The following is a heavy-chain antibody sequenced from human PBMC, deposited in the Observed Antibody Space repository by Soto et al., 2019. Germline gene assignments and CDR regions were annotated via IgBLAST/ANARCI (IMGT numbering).Heavy chain of an antibody. CDR2: ISGSGGST. CDR1: GFTFSSYA. J-gene: IGHJ4*02. Sequence: GGSLRLSCAASGFTFSSYAMSWVRQAPGKGLEWVSGISGSGGSTYYADSVKGRFTTSRDNSKNTLYLQMNSLRAEDTAVYYCAKKVTVILVATPTGDYWGQGTLVTVSS. V-gene: IGHV3-23*01. D-gene: IGHD3-22*01. CDR3: AKKVTVILVATPTGDY.